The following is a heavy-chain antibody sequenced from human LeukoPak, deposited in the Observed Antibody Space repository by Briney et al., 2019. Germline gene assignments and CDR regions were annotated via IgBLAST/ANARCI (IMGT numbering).Heavy chain of an antibody. V-gene: IGHV4-4*07. CDR2: IYTSGST. J-gene: IGHJ3*02. Sequence: PSETLSLTCTVSGGSISSYYWSWIRQPAGKGLEWIGRIYTSGSTNYNPSLKSRVTMSVDTSKNQFSLKLSSVTAADTAVYYCARPGYYDSSGFYAFDIWGQGTMVTVSS. CDR1: GGSISSYY. CDR3: ARPGYYDSSGFYAFDI. D-gene: IGHD3-22*01.